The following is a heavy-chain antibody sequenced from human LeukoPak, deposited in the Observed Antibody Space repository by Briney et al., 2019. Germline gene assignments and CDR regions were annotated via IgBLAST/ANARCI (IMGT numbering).Heavy chain of an antibody. CDR1: GFTFSSYA. CDR2: ISGSGGST. D-gene: IGHD3-10*01. V-gene: IGHV3-23*01. CDR3: ARGHGSGYTNYFDP. Sequence: GGSLRLSCAASGFTFSSYAMSWVRQAPGKGLEWVSGISGSGGSTYYADSVKGRFTISRDNSKNTLYLQMNSLRAEDTAVYYCARGHGSGYTNYFDPWGQGTLVTVSS. J-gene: IGHJ5*02.